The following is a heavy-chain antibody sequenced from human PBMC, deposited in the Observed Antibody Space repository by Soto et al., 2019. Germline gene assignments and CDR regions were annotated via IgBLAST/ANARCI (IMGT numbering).Heavy chain of an antibody. V-gene: IGHV6-1*01. J-gene: IGHJ5*02. CDR2: TYYRSKWYN. Sequence: SQTLSLTCAISGDSVSSNSAAWNWIRQSPSRGLEWLGRTYYRSKWYNDYAVSVKSRITINPDTSKNQFSLQLNSVTPEDTAVYYCARSPYGSGSYYEGNWFDPWGQGTLVTVSS. CDR3: ARSPYGSGSYYEGNWFDP. D-gene: IGHD3-10*01. CDR1: GDSVSSNSAA.